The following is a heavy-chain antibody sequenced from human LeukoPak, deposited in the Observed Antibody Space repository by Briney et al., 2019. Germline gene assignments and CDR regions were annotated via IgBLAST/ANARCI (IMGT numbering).Heavy chain of an antibody. V-gene: IGHV1-18*01. D-gene: IGHD6-13*01. J-gene: IGHJ4*02. CDR2: ISAYNGNT. CDR1: GYTFTSYG. Sequence: EASVKVSFTASGYTFTSYGISWVRQAPGQGLEWMGWISAYNGNTNYAQKLQGRVTMTTDTSTSTAYMELRSLRSDDTAVYYCAREMSWYEDYWGQGTLVTVSS. CDR3: AREMSWYEDY.